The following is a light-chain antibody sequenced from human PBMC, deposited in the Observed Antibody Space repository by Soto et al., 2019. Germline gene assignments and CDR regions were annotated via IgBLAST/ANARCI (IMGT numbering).Light chain of an antibody. CDR1: QSVSSY. V-gene: IGKV3-11*01. CDR3: QQRSNWPLT. Sequence: EIVLTQSPVTLSLSPGERATLSCRASQSVSSYLAWYQQKPGQAPRLLIYDASNRATGIPARFSGSGSGTDFTLTIGSLEPEDFAVYYCQQRSNWPLTYGGGTKVDIK. CDR2: DAS. J-gene: IGKJ4*01.